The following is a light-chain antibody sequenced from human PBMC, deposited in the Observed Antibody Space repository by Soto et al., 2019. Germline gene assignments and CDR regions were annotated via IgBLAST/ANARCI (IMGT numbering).Light chain of an antibody. Sequence: IQMTQSPSSVSASVGDRVTITCRASQDISTWLAWYQQKPGKAPKSLIYTVSTLQSGVQSRFSGSGSGTEFSLTIRSLQPEDFATYYCKQYYSYPITFGQGTRLEIK. CDR3: KQYYSYPIT. CDR2: TVS. J-gene: IGKJ5*01. CDR1: QDISTW. V-gene: IGKV1D-16*01.